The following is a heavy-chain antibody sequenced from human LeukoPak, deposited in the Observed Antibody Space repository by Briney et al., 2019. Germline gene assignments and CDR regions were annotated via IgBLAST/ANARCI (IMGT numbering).Heavy chain of an antibody. D-gene: IGHD2-2*01. CDR1: GGSISSGSYY. J-gene: IGHJ5*02. V-gene: IGHV4-61*02. Sequence: SQTLSLTCTVSGGSISSGSYYWSWIRQPAGKGLEWIGRIYTSGSTNYNPSLKSRVTISVDTSKNQFSLKLSSVTAADTAVCYCARGIVVVPAVSNWFDPWGQGTLVTVSS. CDR3: ARGIVVVPAVSNWFDP. CDR2: IYTSGST.